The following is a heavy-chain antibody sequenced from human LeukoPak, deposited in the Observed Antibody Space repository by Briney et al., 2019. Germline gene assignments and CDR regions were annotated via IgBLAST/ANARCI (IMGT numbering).Heavy chain of an antibody. D-gene: IGHD1-26*01. Sequence: PSETLSLTCAVYGGSFSGYYWSWIRQPPGKGLEWIGSIYYSGSTYYNPSLKSRVTISVDTSKNQFSLKLSSVTAADTAVYYCARPEGSCWGQGTLVTVSS. CDR2: IYYSGST. V-gene: IGHV4-34*01. J-gene: IGHJ4*02. CDR3: ARPEGSC. CDR1: GGSFSGYY.